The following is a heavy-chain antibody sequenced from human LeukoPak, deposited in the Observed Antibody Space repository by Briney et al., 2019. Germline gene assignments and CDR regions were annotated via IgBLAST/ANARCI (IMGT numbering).Heavy chain of an antibody. CDR1: GFTFTSYA. V-gene: IGHV3-23*01. D-gene: IGHD1-1*01. J-gene: IGHJ2*01. Sequence: PGGSLRLSCAASGFTFTSYAMSWIRQAPGKVLEWVSAISGGGENTYYADSVKGRFTISRDNSKNTLYLQMNNLRAEDTATYYCAKPRAMTTGVGRYFDLWGRGTLVTVSS. CDR2: ISGGGENT. CDR3: AKPRAMTTGVGRYFDL.